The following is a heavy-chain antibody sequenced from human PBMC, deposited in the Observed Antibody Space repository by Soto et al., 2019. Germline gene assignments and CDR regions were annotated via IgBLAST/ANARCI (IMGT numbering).Heavy chain of an antibody. CDR1: GGSFSGYY. J-gene: IGHJ4*02. CDR2: INHSGST. V-gene: IGHV4-34*01. Sequence: SETLSLTCAVYGGSFSGYYWSWIRQPPGKGLEWIGEINHSGSTNYNPSLKSRVTISVDTSKNQFSLKLSSVTAADTAVYYCARDVVARSYFDYWGQGTLVTVS. D-gene: IGHD5-12*01. CDR3: ARDVVARSYFDY.